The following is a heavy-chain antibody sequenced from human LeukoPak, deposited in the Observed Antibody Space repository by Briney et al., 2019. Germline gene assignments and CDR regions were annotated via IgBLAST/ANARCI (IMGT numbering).Heavy chain of an antibody. CDR2: VSGSGDST. Sequence: GGSLRLSCAASGFTFSSYAMNWVRQAPGKGLEWVSTVSGSGDSTYYADSVKGRFTISRDNSKNTLYLQMNSLRAEDTAVYYCARDSRPQKDEDRAYCYYYYMDVWGKGTTVTVSS. CDR3: ARDSRPQKDEDRAYCYYYYMDV. V-gene: IGHV3-23*01. J-gene: IGHJ6*03. CDR1: GFTFSSYA.